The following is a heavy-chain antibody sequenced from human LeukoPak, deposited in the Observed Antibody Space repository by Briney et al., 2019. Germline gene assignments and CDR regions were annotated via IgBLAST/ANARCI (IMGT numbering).Heavy chain of an antibody. V-gene: IGHV3-48*03. Sequence: GGSLRLSCAASGFTFSSYAMNWVRQAPGKGLEWVSYIVGNGLTIYYADSVKGRFTISRDNAKNSLSLQMNSLRPEDTAVYYCVRKLTGTTFFDYWGQGTLVTASS. D-gene: IGHD1-1*01. CDR1: GFTFSSYA. CDR3: VRKLTGTTFFDY. J-gene: IGHJ4*02. CDR2: IVGNGLTI.